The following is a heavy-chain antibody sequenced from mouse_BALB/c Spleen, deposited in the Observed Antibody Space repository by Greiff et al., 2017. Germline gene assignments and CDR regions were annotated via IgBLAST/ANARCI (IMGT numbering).Heavy chain of an antibody. V-gene: IGHV5-6-5*01. CDR3: AREGYYQSSYAMDY. CDR2: ISSGGST. D-gene: IGHD2-3*01. CDR1: GFTFSSYA. J-gene: IGHJ4*01. Sequence: EVMLVESGGGLVKPGGSLKLSCAASGFTFSSYAMSWVRQTPEKRLEWVASISSGGSTYYPDSVKGRFTISRDNARNILYLQMSSLRSEDTAMYYCAREGYYQSSYAMDYWGQGTSVTVSS.